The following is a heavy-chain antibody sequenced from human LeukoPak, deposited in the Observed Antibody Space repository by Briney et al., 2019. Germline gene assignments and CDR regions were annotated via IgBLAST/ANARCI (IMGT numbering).Heavy chain of an antibody. CDR2: ISYDGNHK. D-gene: IGHD5-18*01. V-gene: IGHV3-30*04. Sequence: GRSLRLSCAASGFTFSSYAMHWVRQAPGEGLEWVAVISYDGNHKYYADSVKGRFTISRDNSKNTLYLQMNSLRADDTAVYYCAKDNMDTSSCLDYWGQGTLVTVSS. CDR3: AKDNMDTSSCLDY. J-gene: IGHJ4*02. CDR1: GFTFSSYA.